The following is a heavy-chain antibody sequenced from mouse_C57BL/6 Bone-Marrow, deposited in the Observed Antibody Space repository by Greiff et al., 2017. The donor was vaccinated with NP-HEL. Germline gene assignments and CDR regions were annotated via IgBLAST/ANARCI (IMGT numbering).Heavy chain of an antibody. CDR1: GYSITSGYY. D-gene: IGHD1-2*01. CDR3: ASSFSYAMDY. J-gene: IGHJ4*01. CDR2: ISYDGSN. Sequence: EVQLQQSGPGLVKPSQSLSLTCSVTGYSITSGYYWNWIRQFPGNKLEWMGDISYDGSNNYNPSLKNRIPITRNTSKNQFFLKLNSVTTEDTSTYYCASSFSYAMDYWGQGTSVTVSS. V-gene: IGHV3-6*01.